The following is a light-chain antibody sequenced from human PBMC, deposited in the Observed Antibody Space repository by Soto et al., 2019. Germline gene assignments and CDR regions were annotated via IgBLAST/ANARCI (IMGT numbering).Light chain of an antibody. CDR1: RGIRNF. J-gene: IGKJ3*01. Sequence: DIQMTQSPSSLSASVGDRVTIPCRASRGIRNFLAWYQQKPGKVPKLLIYAASTLQSGVPSRFSGSGSGTDFTLTISSLQPEDVSTYYCQKYNTAPFTFGPGTKVDIK. V-gene: IGKV1-27*01. CDR2: AAS. CDR3: QKYNTAPFT.